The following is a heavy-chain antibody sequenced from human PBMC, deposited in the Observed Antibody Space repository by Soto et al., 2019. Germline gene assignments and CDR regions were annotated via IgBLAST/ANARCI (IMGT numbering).Heavy chain of an antibody. CDR1: GGSINTYNLF. V-gene: IGHV4-39*01. Sequence: PSETLSLTCTVSGGSINTYNLFWAWVRQPPGKGLEWIASIHYGGNAYYSPSLTTRATISRDTSKNRVSLELRSVTAADTAVYYCAIYGGNSVYFDYWGPGTLVTVSS. J-gene: IGHJ4*02. CDR3: AIYGGNSVYFDY. D-gene: IGHD4-17*01. CDR2: IHYGGNA.